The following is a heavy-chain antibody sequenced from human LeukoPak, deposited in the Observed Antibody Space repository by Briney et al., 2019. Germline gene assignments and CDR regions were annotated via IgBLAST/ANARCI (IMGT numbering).Heavy chain of an antibody. CDR3: ARAVAGANWFDP. V-gene: IGHV1-8*01. D-gene: IGHD6-19*01. CDR2: MNPNSGNT. CDR1: GYTFTSYD. Sequence: ASVMVSCKASGYTFTSYDINWVRQATGQGLEWMGWMNPNSGNTGYAQKFQGRVTMTRNTSISTAYMELSSLRSEDTAVYYCARAVAGANWFDPWGQGTLVTVSS. J-gene: IGHJ5*02.